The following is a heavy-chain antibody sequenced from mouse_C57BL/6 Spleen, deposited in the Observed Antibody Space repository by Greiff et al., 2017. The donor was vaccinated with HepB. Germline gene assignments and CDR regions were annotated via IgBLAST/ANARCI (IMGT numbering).Heavy chain of an antibody. Sequence: VQLQQPGAELVRPGTSVKLSCKASGYTFTSYWMHWVKQRPGQGLEWIGVIDPSDSYTNYNQKFKGKATLTVDTSSSTAYMQLSSLTSEDSAVYYCAKYGSSPFAYWGKGTLVTVSA. CDR3: AKYGSSPFAY. V-gene: IGHV1-59*01. CDR2: IDPSDSYT. D-gene: IGHD1-1*01. J-gene: IGHJ3*01. CDR1: GYTFTSYW.